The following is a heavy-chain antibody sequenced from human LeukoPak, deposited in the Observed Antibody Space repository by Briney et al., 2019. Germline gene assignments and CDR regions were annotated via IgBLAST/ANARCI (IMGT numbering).Heavy chain of an antibody. CDR1: GFTFSSYG. CDR3: ARTVGEYWHFDL. V-gene: IGHV3-23*01. CDR2: FSGSGGSI. D-gene: IGHD3-10*01. Sequence: EAGGSLRLSCAASGFTFSSYGMSWVRQAPGKRLEWVSAFSGSGGSIYYADSVKGRFTIFGDNSKNTLYLQMNSLRAEDTAFYYCARTVGEYWHFDLWGRGTLVTVSS. J-gene: IGHJ2*01.